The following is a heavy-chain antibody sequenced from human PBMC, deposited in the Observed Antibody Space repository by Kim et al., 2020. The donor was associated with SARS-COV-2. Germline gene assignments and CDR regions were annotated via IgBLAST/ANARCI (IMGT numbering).Heavy chain of an antibody. Sequence: LRRTLSLTCGVSGGSISSSYWWSWVRQPPGKGLEWIGEIYHSGITNYNHNPSLKSRVTISIDKSKNQFSLQLSSVTAADTAVYYCTKIVAGTGSAYFDSWGQGTLVIVSS. CDR2: IYHSGIT. D-gene: IGHD6-19*01. J-gene: IGHJ4*02. V-gene: IGHV4-4*02. CDR3: TKIVAGTGSAYFDS. CDR1: GGSISSSYW.